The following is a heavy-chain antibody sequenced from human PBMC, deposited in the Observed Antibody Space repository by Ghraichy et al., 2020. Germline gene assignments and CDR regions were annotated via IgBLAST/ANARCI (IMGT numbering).Heavy chain of an antibody. CDR2: ISGSGGST. V-gene: IGHV3-23*01. CDR3: ARVFSVGGGWYWASGLENYFDY. Sequence: GGSLRLSCAASGFTFSSYAMSWVRQAPGKGLEWVSAISGSGGSTYYADSVKGRFTISRDNSKNTLYLQMNSLRAEDTAVYYCARVFSVGGGWYWASGLENYFDYWGQGTLVTVSS. D-gene: IGHD6-19*01. CDR1: GFTFSSYA. J-gene: IGHJ4*02.